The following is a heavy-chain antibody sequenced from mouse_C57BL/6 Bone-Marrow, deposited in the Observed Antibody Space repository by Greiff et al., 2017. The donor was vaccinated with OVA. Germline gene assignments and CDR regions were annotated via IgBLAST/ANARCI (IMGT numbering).Heavy chain of an antibody. J-gene: IGHJ1*03. D-gene: IGHD5-2*01. V-gene: IGHV1-18*01. CDR2: INPNNGGT. CDR3: ARGNIEDWYFDV. CDR1: GYTFTDYN. Sequence: EVKLQESGPELVKPGASVKIPCKASGYTFTDYNMDWVKQSHGKSLEWIGDINPNNGGTIYNQKFKGKATLTVDKSSSTAYMELRSLTSEDTAVYYCARGNIEDWYFDVWGTGTTVTVSS.